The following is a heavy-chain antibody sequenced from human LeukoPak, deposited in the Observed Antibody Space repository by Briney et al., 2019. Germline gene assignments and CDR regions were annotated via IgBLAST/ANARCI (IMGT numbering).Heavy chain of an antibody. D-gene: IGHD3-3*01. CDR2: ISGSGGST. J-gene: IGHJ4*02. V-gene: IGHV3-23*01. Sequence: GGSLRLFCAASGFTFSGYAMGWVRQAPGKGLEWVSTISGSGGSTYYADSVKGRFTISRDNSKNTLYLQMSSLRAEDTAVYYCAKANTIFAVVTVWDYWGQGTLVTVSS. CDR3: AKANTIFAVVTVWDY. CDR1: GFTFSGYA.